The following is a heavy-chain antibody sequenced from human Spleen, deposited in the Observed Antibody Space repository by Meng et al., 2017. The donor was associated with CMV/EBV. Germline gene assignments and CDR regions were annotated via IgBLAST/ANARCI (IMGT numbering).Heavy chain of an antibody. CDR1: GGSFSGYY. Sequence: LSPHSAAYGGSFSGYYCSWIRQVPEKGLGWIGEINHGGSTNYNPSLKSRVTISVDTSKNQFSLKLTSVTAADTAVYYCARGRVAFDPWGQGTLVTVSS. J-gene: IGHJ5*02. V-gene: IGHV4-34*01. CDR2: INHGGST. D-gene: IGHD5/OR15-5a*01. CDR3: ARGRVAFDP.